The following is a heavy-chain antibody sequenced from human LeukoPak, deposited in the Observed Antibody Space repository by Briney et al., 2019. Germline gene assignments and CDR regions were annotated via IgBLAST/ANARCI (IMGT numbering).Heavy chain of an antibody. CDR3: ARGRTVNAFDI. J-gene: IGHJ3*02. CDR2: IYYSGST. D-gene: IGHD3-10*01. V-gene: IGHV4-31*03. Sequence: SETLSLTCTVSGGSISSGGYYWSWIRQHPGKGLEWIGYIYYSGSTYYNLSLRSRLTISVDTSKNQFSLKLSSVTAADTAVYYCARGRTVNAFDIWGQGTMVTVSS. CDR1: GGSISSGGYY.